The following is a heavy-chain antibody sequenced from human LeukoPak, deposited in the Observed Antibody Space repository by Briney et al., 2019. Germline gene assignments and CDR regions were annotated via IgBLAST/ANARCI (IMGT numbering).Heavy chain of an antibody. J-gene: IGHJ4*02. CDR3: ARGLYYYDSSGYYYLGY. CDR1: GFVFSSYW. CDR2: IYTDGSYT. Sequence: PGGSLRLSCAASGFVFSSYWMHWVRQAPGKGLVWVSRIYTDGSYTNYADSVKGRFTISRDNAKNSLYLQMNSLRAEDMALYYCARGLYYYDSSGYYYLGYWGQGTLVTVSS. V-gene: IGHV3-74*01. D-gene: IGHD3-22*01.